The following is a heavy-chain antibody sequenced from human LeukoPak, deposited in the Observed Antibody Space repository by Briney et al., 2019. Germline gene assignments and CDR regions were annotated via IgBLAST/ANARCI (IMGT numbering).Heavy chain of an antibody. CDR3: ARDESSGWNY. Sequence: PGGSLRLSCAASGFTFSTYDMNWVRQAPGKGLEWVAVISYDGSNKYYADSVKGRFTISRDNSMNALNLQMNSLRAEDTAVYYCARDESSGWNYWGQGTLVTVSS. CDR2: ISYDGSNK. D-gene: IGHD6-19*01. V-gene: IGHV3-30-3*01. J-gene: IGHJ4*02. CDR1: GFTFSTYD.